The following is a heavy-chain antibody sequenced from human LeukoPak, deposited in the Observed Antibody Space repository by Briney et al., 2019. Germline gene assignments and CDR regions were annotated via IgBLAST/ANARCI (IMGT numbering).Heavy chain of an antibody. Sequence: GGSLRLSCAASGFSFSDHYMDWVRQAPGKGLEWVGRIRNKAESYRTEYAASVKGRFSVSRDDSKSSVYLQMNSLKNEDTAVYYCADVGARGDYWGQGTLVTVSS. V-gene: IGHV3-72*01. J-gene: IGHJ4*02. CDR1: GFSFSDHY. CDR3: ADVGARGDY. CDR2: IRNKAESYRT. D-gene: IGHD1-26*01.